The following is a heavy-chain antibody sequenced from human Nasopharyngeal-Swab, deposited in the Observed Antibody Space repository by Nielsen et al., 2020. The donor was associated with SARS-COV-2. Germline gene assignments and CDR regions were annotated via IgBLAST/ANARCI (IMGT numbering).Heavy chain of an antibody. D-gene: IGHD6-19*01. CDR2: ISSNGGST. V-gene: IGHV3-64D*06. CDR3: VKAGLGFRTAAAETGIAVAGTVGGYGMDV. CDR1: GFTFSSYS. J-gene: IGHJ6*02. Sequence: GESLKISCAASGFTFSSYSMNWVRQAPGKGLEYVSAISSNGGSTYYADSVKGRFTISRDNSKNTLYLQMSSLRAEDTAVYYCVKAGLGFRTAAAETGIAVAGTVGGYGMDVWGQGTTVTVSS.